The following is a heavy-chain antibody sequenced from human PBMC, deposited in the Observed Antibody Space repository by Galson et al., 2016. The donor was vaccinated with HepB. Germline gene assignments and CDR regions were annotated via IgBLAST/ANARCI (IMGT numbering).Heavy chain of an antibody. D-gene: IGHD1-7*01. CDR1: GFIFSDYY. J-gene: IGHJ3*02. Sequence: SLRLSCAASGFIFSDYYMSWIRQAPGKGPEWISYLSRSGTSIYYADSVKGRFTISRDNAKNSLFLQMNNLRGEDTAVYYCAREGISVTGITFDAFDMWGQGTMVTVSS. V-gene: IGHV3-11*01. CDR2: LSRSGTSI. CDR3: AREGISVTGITFDAFDM.